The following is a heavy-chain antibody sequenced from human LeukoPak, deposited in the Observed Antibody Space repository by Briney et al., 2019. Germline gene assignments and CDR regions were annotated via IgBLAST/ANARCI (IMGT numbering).Heavy chain of an antibody. CDR3: TTLSPWYCSSTSCSKDYYYYMDV. J-gene: IGHJ6*03. Sequence: PGGSLRLSCAASGFTFSNAWMSWVRQAPGKGLEWVGRIKSKTDGGTTDYAAPVKGRFTISRDESKNTLYLQMNSLKTEDTAVYYCTTLSPWYCSSTSCSKDYYYYMDVWGKGTTVTVSS. D-gene: IGHD2-2*01. V-gene: IGHV3-15*01. CDR1: GFTFSNAW. CDR2: IKSKTDGGTT.